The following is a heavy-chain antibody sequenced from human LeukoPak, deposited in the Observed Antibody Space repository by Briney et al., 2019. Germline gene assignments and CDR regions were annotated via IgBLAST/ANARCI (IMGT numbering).Heavy chain of an antibody. J-gene: IGHJ4*02. V-gene: IGHV3-64D*06. D-gene: IGHD5-18*01. CDR3: VRGGYSYGYRY. Sequence: PGGSLRLSCSASGFTFSSYAMHWVRQAPGKGLEYVSAISSNGGSTYYADFVKGRFTISRDNSKNTLYLQMSSLRAEDTAVYYCVRGGYSYGYRYWGQGTLVTVSS. CDR2: ISSNGGST. CDR1: GFTFSSYA.